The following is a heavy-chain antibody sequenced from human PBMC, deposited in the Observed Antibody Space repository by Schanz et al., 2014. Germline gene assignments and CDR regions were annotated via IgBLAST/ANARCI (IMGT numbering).Heavy chain of an antibody. Sequence: VQLEESGGGVVQPGGSLRLSCAASGITFSDYAMSWVRQAPGKGLEWVSTIASGGSHTFYADSVTGRFTISGDNSKNTLFLQVNSLRAEDTAVYYCAKDHFGHYDSSGCSDCYYYGMDVWGQGTTVTVAS. J-gene: IGHJ6*02. CDR3: AKDHFGHYDSSGCSDCYYYGMDV. CDR1: GITFSDYA. CDR2: IASGGSHT. V-gene: IGHV3-23*04. D-gene: IGHD3-22*01.